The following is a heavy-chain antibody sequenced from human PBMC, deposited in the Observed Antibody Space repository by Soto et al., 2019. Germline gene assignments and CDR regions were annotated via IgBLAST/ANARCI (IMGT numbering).Heavy chain of an antibody. V-gene: IGHV1-69*13. CDR3: ARDPLYSRRGVVVFDY. Sequence: SVKVSCKASGGTFSSYAISWVRQAPGQGLEWMGGIIPIFGTANYAQKFQGRVTITADESTSTAYMELSSLRSEDTAVYYCARDPLYSRRGVVVFDYWGQGTLVTVSS. CDR2: IIPIFGTA. CDR1: GGTFSSYA. D-gene: IGHD3-3*01. J-gene: IGHJ4*02.